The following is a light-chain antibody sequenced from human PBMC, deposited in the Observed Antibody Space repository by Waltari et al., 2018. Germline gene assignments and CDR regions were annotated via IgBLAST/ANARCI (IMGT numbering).Light chain of an antibody. V-gene: IGLV3-19*01. Sequence: SSELTQGPDVSVALGQTVKLTCQGDSLRTPYASWYQVKPGQAPVLVLFGKEKRPPGIPDRISGYSSGTTSSLTITGAQAEDEADYYCHSRKGSDNQVVFGGGTKLTVL. CDR1: SLRTPY. CDR2: GKE. CDR3: HSRKGSDNQVV. J-gene: IGLJ3*02.